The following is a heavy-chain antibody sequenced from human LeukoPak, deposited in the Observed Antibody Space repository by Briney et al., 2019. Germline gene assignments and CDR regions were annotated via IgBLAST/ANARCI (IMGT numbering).Heavy chain of an antibody. J-gene: IGHJ5*02. CDR3: ARALSSGYDSSGYYYPYNWFDP. D-gene: IGHD3-22*01. CDR2: INHSGST. CDR1: GGSFSGYY. Sequence: SETLSLTCAVYGGSFSGYYWSWIRQPPGKGLEWTGEINHSGSTNYNPSLKSRVTISVDTSKNQFSLKLSSVTAADTAVYYCARALSSGYDSSGYYYPYNWFDPWGQGTLVTVSS. V-gene: IGHV4-34*01.